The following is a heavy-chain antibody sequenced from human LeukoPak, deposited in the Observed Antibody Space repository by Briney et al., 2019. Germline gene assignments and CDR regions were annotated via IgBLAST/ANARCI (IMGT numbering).Heavy chain of an antibody. CDR1: GFTFGDYA. CDR3: GRDRAGYFYAMDV. Sequence: GGSLRLSCAASGFTFGDYAMHWVRQAPGKGLEWVSGINWKSNNIGYADSVKGRFTISRDNAKNSLYLQMNSLRTEDTALYYCGRDRAGYFYAMDVWGQGTSVTVSS. D-gene: IGHD6-13*01. CDR2: INWKSNNI. J-gene: IGHJ6*02. V-gene: IGHV3-9*01.